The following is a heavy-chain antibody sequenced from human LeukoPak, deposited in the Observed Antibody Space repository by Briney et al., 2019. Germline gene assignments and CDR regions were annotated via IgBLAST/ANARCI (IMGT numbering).Heavy chain of an antibody. CDR3: ARNMGHRLVGITNYFDY. V-gene: IGHV1-18*01. Sequence: ASVKVSCKASGYTFTSYGISWVRQAPGQGLEWMGWISAYNGNTDYAQKFQGRVTMTTDTSTSTAYMELRSLRSDDTAVYYCARNMGHRLVGITNYFDYWGQGTLVTVSS. J-gene: IGHJ4*02. CDR1: GYTFTSYG. CDR2: ISAYNGNT. D-gene: IGHD1-26*01.